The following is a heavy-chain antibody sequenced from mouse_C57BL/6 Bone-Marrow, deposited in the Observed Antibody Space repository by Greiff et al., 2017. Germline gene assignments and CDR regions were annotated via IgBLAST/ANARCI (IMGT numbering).Heavy chain of an antibody. CDR3: ARSPFDV. CDR1: GFSLTSYG. Sequence: QVQLQQSGPGLVQPSQSLSITCTVSGFSLTSYGVHWVRQSPGKGLEWLGVIWSGGSTDYNAAFISRLSISKDNSKCQVFFKMNSLQADDTAIYYCARSPFDVWGTGTTVTVSS. V-gene: IGHV2-2*01. J-gene: IGHJ1*03. CDR2: IWSGGST.